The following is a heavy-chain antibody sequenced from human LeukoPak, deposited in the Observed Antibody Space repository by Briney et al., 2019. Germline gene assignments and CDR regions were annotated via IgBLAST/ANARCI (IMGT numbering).Heavy chain of an antibody. V-gene: IGHV1-3*04. Sequence: ASVKVSCKASGHTSTTYAIHWVRQAPGQGLEWMGWINTADGNTKYSQKFQGRVTITRDTSASIVYLELTSLRSEDTAVYYCARPGASSPGNWFASWGQGTLVTVSS. CDR3: ARPGASSPGNWFAS. D-gene: IGHD6-13*01. CDR2: INTADGNT. J-gene: IGHJ5*01. CDR1: GHTSTTYA.